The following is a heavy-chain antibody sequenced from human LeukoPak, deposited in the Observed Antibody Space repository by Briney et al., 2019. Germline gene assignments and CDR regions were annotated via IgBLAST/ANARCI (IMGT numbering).Heavy chain of an antibody. D-gene: IGHD5-12*01. V-gene: IGHV4-59*01. J-gene: IGHJ4*02. Sequence: SETLSLTCTVSGGSISSYYWSWIRQPPGKGLEWIGYVYYSGSTNYNPSLKSRVTISVDTSKNQFSLKLNSVTAADTAVYYCARVSGYDWESFYDYWGQGTLVTVSS. CDR1: GGSISSYY. CDR2: VYYSGST. CDR3: ARVSGYDWESFYDY.